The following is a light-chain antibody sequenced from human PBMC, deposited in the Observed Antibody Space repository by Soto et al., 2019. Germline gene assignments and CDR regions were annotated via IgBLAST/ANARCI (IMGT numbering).Light chain of an antibody. CDR1: QSVSSY. CDR3: QQLSNWLT. CDR2: DAS. J-gene: IGKJ1*01. Sequence: EIVLTQSPANLSLSPGERATLSCRASQSVSSYLAWYQQKPGQAPRLLLYDASNRATGIPARFSGSGSGTDFTLIICILEPEDFAVDYCQQLSNWLTFGQGTKVEMK. V-gene: IGKV3-11*01.